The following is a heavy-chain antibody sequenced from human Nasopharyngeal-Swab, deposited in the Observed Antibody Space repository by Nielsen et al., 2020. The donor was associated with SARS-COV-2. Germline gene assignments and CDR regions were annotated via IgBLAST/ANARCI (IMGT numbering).Heavy chain of an antibody. Sequence: ASVKVSCKVSGYTLTELSMHWVRQAPGKGLEWMGGFDPEDGETIYAQKFQGRVTMTEDTSTDTAYMELSSLRSEDTAVYYCATTTAMVARANWFDPWGQGTLVTVSS. D-gene: IGHD5-18*01. CDR2: FDPEDGET. J-gene: IGHJ5*02. CDR1: GYTLTELS. V-gene: IGHV1-24*01. CDR3: ATTTAMVARANWFDP.